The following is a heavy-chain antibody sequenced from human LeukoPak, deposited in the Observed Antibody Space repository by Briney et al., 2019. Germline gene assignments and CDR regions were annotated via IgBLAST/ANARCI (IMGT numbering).Heavy chain of an antibody. Sequence: GASVKASCKASGGTFSSYAISWVRQAPGQGLEWMGGIIPIFGTANYAQKFQGRVTITADKSTSTAYMELSSLRSEDTAVYYCARGRTRGIAAAGTIRGYDYWGQGTLVTVSS. J-gene: IGHJ4*02. V-gene: IGHV1-69*06. CDR3: ARGRTRGIAAAGTIRGYDY. CDR2: IIPIFGTA. CDR1: GGTFSSYA. D-gene: IGHD6-13*01.